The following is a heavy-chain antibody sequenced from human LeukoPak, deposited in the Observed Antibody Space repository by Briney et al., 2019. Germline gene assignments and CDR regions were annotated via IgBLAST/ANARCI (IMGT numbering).Heavy chain of an antibody. CDR3: ARRSVSNNYFDY. V-gene: IGHV5-51*01. J-gene: IGHJ4*02. Sequence: GESLKISCKGSGYTFNNYWIAWVRQMPGKGLEWMGIVYPGDSDTKYSPSFQGQVTISVDKSISTAYLQWHSLKASDTAMFYCARRSVSNNYFDYWGQGTLVTVSP. CDR2: VYPGDSDT. CDR1: GYTFNNYW. D-gene: IGHD5/OR15-5a*01.